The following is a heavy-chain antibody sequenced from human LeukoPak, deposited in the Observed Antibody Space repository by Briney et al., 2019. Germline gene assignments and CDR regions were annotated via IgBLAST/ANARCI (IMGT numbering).Heavy chain of an antibody. CDR1: GGSISSGGYS. J-gene: IGHJ4*02. Sequence: PSQTLSLTCTVSGGSISSGGYSWSWIRQHPGKGLEWIGYIYYSGSTYYNPSLKSRVTISVDTSKNQFSLKLSSVTAADTAVYYRARGSGYGSGKYYFDYWGQGTLVTVSS. V-gene: IGHV4-31*03. CDR2: IYYSGST. D-gene: IGHD3-10*01. CDR3: ARGSGYGSGKYYFDY.